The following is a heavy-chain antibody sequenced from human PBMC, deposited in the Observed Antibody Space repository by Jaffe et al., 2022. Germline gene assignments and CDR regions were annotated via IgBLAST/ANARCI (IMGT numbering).Heavy chain of an antibody. D-gene: IGHD3-22*01. Sequence: QVQLVQSGGGVVQPGSSLRLSCAASGFTFNSHGIHWVRQAPGKGLEWVALISHDGSDKWYSDSVIGRFSISRDNSNNQLYLQMHSLRPEDTALYYCARGCESSSCFYIDYWGQGTLVTVSS. CDR3: ARGCESSSCFYIDY. V-gene: IGHV3-30*03. CDR1: GFTFNSHG. J-gene: IGHJ4*02. CDR2: ISHDGSDK.